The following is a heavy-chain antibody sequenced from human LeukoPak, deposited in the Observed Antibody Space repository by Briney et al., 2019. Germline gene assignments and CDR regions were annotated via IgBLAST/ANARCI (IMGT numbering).Heavy chain of an antibody. J-gene: IGHJ6*02. CDR2: ISGSGGST. V-gene: IGHV3-23*01. CDR1: GFTFSSYG. Sequence: GGSLRLSCAASGFTFSSYGMHWVRQAPGKGLEWVSAISGSGGSTYYADSVKGRFTISRDNSKNTLYLQMNGLRAEDTAVYYCAKGIVATTLIHYYYGMDVWGQGTTVTVSS. CDR3: AKGIVATTLIHYYYGMDV. D-gene: IGHD5-12*01.